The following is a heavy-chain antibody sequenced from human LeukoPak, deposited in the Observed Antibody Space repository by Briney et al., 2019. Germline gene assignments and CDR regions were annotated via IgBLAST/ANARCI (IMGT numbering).Heavy chain of an antibody. Sequence: ASVKVSCKASGYTFTSYYMHWVRQAPGQGLEWMGIINPSGGSTSYAQKFQGRVTMTRDMSTSTVYMELSSLRSEDTAVYDCARVGVVTQFDYWGQGTLVTVSS. CDR3: ARVGVVTQFDY. CDR2: INPSGGST. J-gene: IGHJ4*02. V-gene: IGHV1-46*01. CDR1: GYTFTSYY. D-gene: IGHD4-23*01.